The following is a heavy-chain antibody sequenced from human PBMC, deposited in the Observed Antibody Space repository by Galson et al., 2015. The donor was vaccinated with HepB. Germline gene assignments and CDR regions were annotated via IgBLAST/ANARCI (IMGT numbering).Heavy chain of an antibody. CDR2: ISSSGSTI. D-gene: IGHD6-6*01. CDR1: GFTFSSYE. J-gene: IGHJ5*02. Sequence: SLRLSCAASGFTFSSYEMNWVRQAPGKGLEWVSYISSSGSTIYYADSVKGRFTISRDNAKNSLYLRMNSLRAEDTAVYYCARVKASSFYDNWFDPWGQGTLVTVSS. V-gene: IGHV3-48*03. CDR3: ARVKASSFYDNWFDP.